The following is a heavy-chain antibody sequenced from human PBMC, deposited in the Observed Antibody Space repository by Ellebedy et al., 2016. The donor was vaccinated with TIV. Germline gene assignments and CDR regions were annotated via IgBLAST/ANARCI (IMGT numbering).Heavy chain of an antibody. J-gene: IGHJ4*02. CDR3: ARQVPPDY. V-gene: IGHV4-59*08. CDR2: IYYSGST. CDR1: GGSISSYY. Sequence: GSLRLSXTVSGGSISSYYWSWIRQPPGKGLEWIGYIYYSGSTNYNPSLKSRVTISVDTSKNQFSLKLSSVTAADTAVYYCARQVPPDYWGQGTLVTVSS.